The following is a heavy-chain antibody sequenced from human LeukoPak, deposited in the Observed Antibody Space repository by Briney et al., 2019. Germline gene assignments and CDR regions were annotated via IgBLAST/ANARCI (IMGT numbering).Heavy chain of an antibody. D-gene: IGHD1-7*01. CDR3: ARGWNSGLDFDY. J-gene: IGHJ4*02. CDR2: IIPIFGTA. Sequence: ASVKVSCKASGGTFSSYAISWVRQAPGQGLEWMGGIIPIFGTANYAQKFQGRVTITADESTSTAYMELSSLRSEDTAVYYCARGWNSGLDFDYWGQGTLVTVSS. CDR1: GGTFSSYA. V-gene: IGHV1-69*13.